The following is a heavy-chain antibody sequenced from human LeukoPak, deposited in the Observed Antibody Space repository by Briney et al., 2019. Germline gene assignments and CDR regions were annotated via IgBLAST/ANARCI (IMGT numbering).Heavy chain of an antibody. CDR2: IYYSGST. CDR1: GGSISSSSYY. Sequence: SETLSLTCTVSGGSISSSSYYWGWIRQPPGEGLEWIGSIYYSGSTYYNPSLKSRVTISVDTSKNQFSLKLSSVTAADTAVYYCARYSTFWSGYYPNYFDYWGQGTLVTVSS. J-gene: IGHJ4*02. CDR3: ARYSTFWSGYYPNYFDY. V-gene: IGHV4-39*01. D-gene: IGHD3-3*01.